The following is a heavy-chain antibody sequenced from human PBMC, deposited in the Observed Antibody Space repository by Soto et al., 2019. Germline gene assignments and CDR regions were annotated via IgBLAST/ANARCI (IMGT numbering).Heavy chain of an antibody. CDR2: IYSSGST. V-gene: IGHV4-61*01. Sequence: SETLSLTCTVSGGSVSSCSYYWSWIRQPPGKGLEWIGYIYSSGSTHYNPSLQNRVTISIDTSKNQVSLKVNSVTAADTAVYYCARDHPHSYGVYYFDYWGQGTPVTVSS. J-gene: IGHJ4*02. D-gene: IGHD5-18*01. CDR1: GGSVSSCSYY. CDR3: ARDHPHSYGVYYFDY.